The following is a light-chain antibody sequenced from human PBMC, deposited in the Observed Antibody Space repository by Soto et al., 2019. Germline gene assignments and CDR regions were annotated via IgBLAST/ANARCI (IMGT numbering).Light chain of an antibody. CDR2: DAS. CDR3: QQYDNVPLT. Sequence: DIQMTQSPSSLSAAVGSRVTITCRASQDIRNNLNWYQQKPGKAPNLLIYDASHLEARVPSRFSGSGSGRDFIFTISRLQPEDVATYHCQQYDNVPLTFGGGTKVEIK. V-gene: IGKV1-33*01. J-gene: IGKJ4*01. CDR1: QDIRNN.